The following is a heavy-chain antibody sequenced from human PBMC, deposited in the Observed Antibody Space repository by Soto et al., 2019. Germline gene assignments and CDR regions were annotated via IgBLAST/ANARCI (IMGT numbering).Heavy chain of an antibody. CDR1: GFTFSSYW. CDR2: IKEDGSDK. D-gene: IGHD3-22*01. Sequence: PGGSLSLSCAASGFTFSSYWMSWCRQAPGKGLEWVANIKEDGSDKYYVDSVKGRLTISRDNAKNSLFLQMNSLRAEDTAMYYCLVYYYSSRAYPYWGQGTLVTVSS. J-gene: IGHJ4*02. CDR3: LVYYYSSRAYPY. V-gene: IGHV3-7*01.